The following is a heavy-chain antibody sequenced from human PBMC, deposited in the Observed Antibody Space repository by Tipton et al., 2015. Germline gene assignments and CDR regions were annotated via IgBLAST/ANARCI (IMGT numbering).Heavy chain of an antibody. CDR3: ARGGLNWFDP. CDR1: GGSISSGSYY. D-gene: IGHD2-21*01. CDR2: IYSSGST. J-gene: IGHJ5*02. V-gene: IGHV4-31*03. Sequence: TLSLTCTVSGGSISSGSYYWSWIRQYPGKGLEWIGYIYSSGSTYYNPSLKSRVTISVDTSKNQFSLKLSSVTAADTAVYYCARGGLNWFDPWGQGTLVTVSP.